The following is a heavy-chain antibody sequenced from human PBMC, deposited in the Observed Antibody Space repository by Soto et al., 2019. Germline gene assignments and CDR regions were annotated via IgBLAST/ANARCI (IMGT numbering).Heavy chain of an antibody. Sequence: GGSLRLSCAASGFNLGSYWMHWVRQAPGKGLVWVSRINDYGTTINYAESVEGRFTISSDDAKSEVYLQMKNLRAEDTAVYYGARGGLEPFDYWGQGALVTVSS. D-gene: IGHD1-1*01. CDR2: INDYGTTI. CDR1: GFNLGSYW. V-gene: IGHV3-74*01. J-gene: IGHJ4*02. CDR3: ARGGLEPFDY.